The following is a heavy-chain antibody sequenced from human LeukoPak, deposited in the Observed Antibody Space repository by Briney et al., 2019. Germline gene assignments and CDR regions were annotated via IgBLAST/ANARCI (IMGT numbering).Heavy chain of an antibody. J-gene: IGHJ4*02. CDR3: AKDRWGAVAGNFYYFDY. CDR2: ISGSGGST. V-gene: IGHV3-23*01. CDR1: GFTFSSYA. Sequence: QPGGSLRPSCAASGFTFSSYAMTWVRQAPGKGLEWVSAISGSGGSTYYADSVKGRFTISRDNSKNTLHLQMNSLRAEDTAVYYCAKDRWGAVAGNFYYFDYWGQGTLVTVSS. D-gene: IGHD6-19*01.